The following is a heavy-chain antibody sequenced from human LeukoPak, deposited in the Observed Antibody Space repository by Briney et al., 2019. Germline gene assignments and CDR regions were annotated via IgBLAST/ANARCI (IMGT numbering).Heavy chain of an antibody. D-gene: IGHD1-1*01. CDR2: ISGSGGII. J-gene: IGHJ4*02. Sequence: PGGSLRLSCAASGFTFSSYAMSWVRQAPGKGLEWVSAISGSGGIIYYADSVKGRFTISRDHAKNSLYLQMNSLRAGDTAVYYCARNLDVWGQGTLVTVSS. CDR1: GFTFSSYA. V-gene: IGHV3-23*01. CDR3: ARNLDV.